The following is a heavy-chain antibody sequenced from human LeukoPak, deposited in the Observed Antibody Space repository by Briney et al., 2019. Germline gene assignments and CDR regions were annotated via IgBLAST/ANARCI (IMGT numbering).Heavy chain of an antibody. CDR2: LRYTGET. CDR1: GFTFSQYS. CDR3: ARDAGNSGYGCDL. J-gene: IGHJ5*02. V-gene: IGHV3-48*01. Sequence: GGSLRLSCAASGFTFSQYSINWVRQAPGKGLEWVSHLRYTGETFYADSVKGRFTISRDNVRNSLYLQMDSLRAEDTAMYYCARDAGNSGYGCDLWGQGTLVTVSS. D-gene: IGHD5-12*01.